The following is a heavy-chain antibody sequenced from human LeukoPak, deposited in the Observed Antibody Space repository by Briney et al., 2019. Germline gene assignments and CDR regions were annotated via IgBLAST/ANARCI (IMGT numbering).Heavy chain of an antibody. D-gene: IGHD3-22*01. J-gene: IGHJ3*02. CDR3: ARDTRGFYDSSGYYQFLGHAFDI. CDR2: INTNTGNP. Sequence: GASVKVSCKASGYTFTSYAMNWVRQAPGQGLEWMGCINTNTGNPTYAQGFTGRFVFSLDTSVDTTYLQISSLKAEDTAVYYCARDTRGFYDSSGYYQFLGHAFDIWGQGTMVTVSS. V-gene: IGHV7-4-1*02. CDR1: GYTFTSYA.